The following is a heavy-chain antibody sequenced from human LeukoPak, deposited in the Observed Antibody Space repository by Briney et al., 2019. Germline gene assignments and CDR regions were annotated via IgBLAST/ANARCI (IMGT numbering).Heavy chain of an antibody. V-gene: IGHV4-39*01. CDR3: ARHATSSWHNKFDY. D-gene: IGHD6-13*01. Sequence: SETLSLTCTVSGGSISSYYWGWIRQPPGKGLEWIGSIYYSGSTYYNPSLKSRVTISVDTSKNQFSLKLSSVTAADTAVYYCARHATSSWHNKFDYWGQGTLVTVSS. CDR2: IYYSGST. CDR1: GGSISSYY. J-gene: IGHJ4*02.